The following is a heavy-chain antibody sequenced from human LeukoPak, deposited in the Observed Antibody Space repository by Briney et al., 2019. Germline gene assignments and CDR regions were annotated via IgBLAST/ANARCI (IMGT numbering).Heavy chain of an antibody. CDR1: GFTFDDYA. CDR3: AKGQIVPVAMLDY. D-gene: IGHD2-2*01. V-gene: IGHV3-9*01. J-gene: IGHJ4*02. Sequence: GGSLRLSCAASGFTFDDYAMHWVRQAPGKGLEWVSGISWNSDIVGHADSVKGRFTISRDNAKNSLYLQMNSLRAEDTALYYCAKGQIVPVAMLDYWGQGTLVTVSS. CDR2: ISWNSDIV.